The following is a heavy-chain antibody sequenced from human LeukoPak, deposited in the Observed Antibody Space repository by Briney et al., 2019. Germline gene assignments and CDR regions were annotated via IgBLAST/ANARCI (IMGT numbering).Heavy chain of an antibody. J-gene: IGHJ4*02. CDR3: ARGYFAHDY. V-gene: IGHV4-34*01. CDR2: INHSGST. D-gene: IGHD3-9*01. CDR1: GGSFSGYY. Sequence: PSETLSLTCAVYGGSFSGYYWSWIRQPPGKGLEWIGEINHSGSTNYNPSLKSRVTISVDTSKNQFSLKLSSVTAADTAVYYRARGYFAHDYWGQGTLVTVSS.